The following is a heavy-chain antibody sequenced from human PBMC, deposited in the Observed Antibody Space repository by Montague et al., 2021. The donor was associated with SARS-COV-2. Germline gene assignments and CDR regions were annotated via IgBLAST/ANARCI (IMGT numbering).Heavy chain of an antibody. J-gene: IGHJ4*02. D-gene: IGHD4-17*01. CDR1: GFSLRTSGVG. CDR3: VHSYADYLFDY. CDR2: IYWDDDK. Sequence: PALVKPTQTLTLTCSFSGFSLRTSGVGVGWIRQPPGKALEWLAVIYWDDDKRYSPSLKSRLTITKDNSKNQVVLTMTNMDPVDTATYYCVHSYADYLFDYWGQGTLVSVSS. V-gene: IGHV2-5*02.